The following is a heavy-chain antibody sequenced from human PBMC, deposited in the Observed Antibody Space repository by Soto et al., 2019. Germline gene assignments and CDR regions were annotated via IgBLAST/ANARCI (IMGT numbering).Heavy chain of an antibody. V-gene: IGHV4-34*01. Sequence: SETLSLTCAVYGGSSSGYYWSWIRQPPGQGLEWIGEINHSGSTNYNPSLKSRVTISVDTSKNQFSLKLSSVTAADTAVYYCARASPVRTGARGYYYYYGMDVWGQGTTVT. CDR1: GGSSSGYY. D-gene: IGHD1-26*01. J-gene: IGHJ6*02. CDR3: ARASPVRTGARGYYYYYGMDV. CDR2: INHSGST.